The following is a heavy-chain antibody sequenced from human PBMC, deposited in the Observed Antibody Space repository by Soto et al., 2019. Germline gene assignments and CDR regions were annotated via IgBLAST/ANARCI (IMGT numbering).Heavy chain of an antibody. V-gene: IGHV1-69*13. CDR1: GGTFSSYA. Sequence: SVKVSCKASGGTFSSYAISWVRQAPGQGLEWMGGIIPIFGTANYAQKFQGRVTITADESTSTAYMELSSLRSEDTAVYYCARDYYDSSGLDYYYYYGMDVWGQGTTVTVSS. CDR2: IIPIFGTA. CDR3: ARDYYDSSGLDYYYYYGMDV. J-gene: IGHJ6*02. D-gene: IGHD3-22*01.